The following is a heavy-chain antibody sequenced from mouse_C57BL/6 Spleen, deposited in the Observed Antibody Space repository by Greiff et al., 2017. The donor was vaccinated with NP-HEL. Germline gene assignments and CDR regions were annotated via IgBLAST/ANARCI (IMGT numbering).Heavy chain of an antibody. V-gene: IGHV5-17*01. CDR3: ARKDYYCSSPGLYFDV. Sequence: EVKLVESGGGLVKPGGSLKLSCAASGFTFSDYGMHWVRQAPEKGLEWVAYISSGSSTIYYADTVKGRFTISRDNAKNTLFLQMTSLRSEDTAMYLWARKDYYCSSPGLYFDVWGTGTTVTVSS. CDR2: ISSGSSTI. J-gene: IGHJ1*03. CDR1: GFTFSDYG. D-gene: IGHD1-1*01.